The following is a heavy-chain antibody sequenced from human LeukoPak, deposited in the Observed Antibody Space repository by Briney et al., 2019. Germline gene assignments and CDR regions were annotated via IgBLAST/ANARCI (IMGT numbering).Heavy chain of an antibody. Sequence: GGSLRLSCAASGFTFSSYGMHWVRQAPGKGLEWVAVISYDGSNKYYADSVKGRFTISRDNSKNTLYLQMNSLRAEDTAVYYCAKDDRAVATIEGGPDYWGQGTLVTVSS. J-gene: IGHJ4*02. V-gene: IGHV3-30*18. D-gene: IGHD5-12*01. CDR3: AKDDRAVATIEGGPDY. CDR2: ISYDGSNK. CDR1: GFTFSSYG.